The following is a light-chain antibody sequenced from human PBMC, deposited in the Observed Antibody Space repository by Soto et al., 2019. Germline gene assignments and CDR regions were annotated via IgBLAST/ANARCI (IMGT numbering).Light chain of an antibody. J-gene: IGKJ2*01. CDR3: QQYNNWPLYT. CDR2: GAS. CDR1: QSVSSN. V-gene: IGKV3-15*01. Sequence: EIVMTQSPAILSVSPGERATLSCRASQSVSSNLAWYQQKPGQAPLLLIYGASNRATGIPARLSGSGSGTEFTLTISSLQSEDFAVYYCQQYNNWPLYTFGQGTKLEIK.